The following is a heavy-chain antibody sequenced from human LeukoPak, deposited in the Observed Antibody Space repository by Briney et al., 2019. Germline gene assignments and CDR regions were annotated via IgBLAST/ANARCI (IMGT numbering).Heavy chain of an antibody. J-gene: IGHJ3*02. D-gene: IGHD1-26*01. CDR3: ASGGGATRSGYAFDM. V-gene: IGHV3-7*01. CDR2: IKQDGREK. Sequence: GGSLRLSCAASGFTFSSYWMSWVRQAPGKGLEWVANIKQDGREKCYVDSVKGRFTISRDNAKNSLYLQMNSLRAEDTAVYYCASGGGATRSGYAFDMWGQGTLVTVSS. CDR1: GFTFSSYW.